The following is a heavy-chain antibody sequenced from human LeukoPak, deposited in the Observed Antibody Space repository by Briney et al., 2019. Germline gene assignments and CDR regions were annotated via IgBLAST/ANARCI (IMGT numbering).Heavy chain of an antibody. CDR2: IIPWSGST. CDR3: ARADDFCMNGVCAFGMDV. V-gene: IGHV1-69*06. J-gene: IGHJ6*02. Sequence: GSSVRVSCEPSRDIFGTYVIAWVRQAPGHGLEWMGRIIPWSGSTDYAEKFQGRLSISVDKSTRTANLDLSGLTSDDTAVYFCARADDFCMNGVCAFGMDVWGQGTTVIVSS. D-gene: IGHD3/OR15-3a*01. CDR1: RDIFGTYV.